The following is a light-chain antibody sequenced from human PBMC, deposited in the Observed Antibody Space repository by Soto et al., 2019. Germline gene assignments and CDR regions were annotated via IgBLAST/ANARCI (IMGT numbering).Light chain of an antibody. CDR3: QQYNSYSWT. Sequence: EIQMTQYPSTLAASVGDRFTSTCLASQSISSWLAWYQQKPGKAPKLLIYKASSLESGVPSRFSGSGSGTEFTLTISSLQPDDFATYYCQQYNSYSWTFGQGTKVDIK. V-gene: IGKV1-5*03. CDR2: KAS. CDR1: QSISSW. J-gene: IGKJ1*01.